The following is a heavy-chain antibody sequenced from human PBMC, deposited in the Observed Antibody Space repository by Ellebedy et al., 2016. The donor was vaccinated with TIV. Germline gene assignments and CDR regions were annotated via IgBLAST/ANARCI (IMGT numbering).Heavy chain of an antibody. CDR3: ARGGYYYDSSGHFDY. CDR2: ISYDGSSK. CDR1: GFTFSSYS. V-gene: IGHV3-30*03. J-gene: IGHJ4*02. D-gene: IGHD3-22*01. Sequence: GGSLRLSXAASGFTFSSYSMNWVRQAPGKGLEWVAVISYDGSSKYYADSVKGRFTISRDNSKNTLYLQMNSLRAEDTAVYYCARGGYYYDSSGHFDYWGQGTLVTVSS.